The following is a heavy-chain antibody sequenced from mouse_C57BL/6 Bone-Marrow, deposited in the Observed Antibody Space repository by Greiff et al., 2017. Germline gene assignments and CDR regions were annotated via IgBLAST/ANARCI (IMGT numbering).Heavy chain of an antibody. J-gene: IGHJ1*03. CDR2: IRNKANNHAT. V-gene: IGHV6-6*01. CDR1: GFTFSDAW. CDR3: TRPTTVVAHWYFDV. D-gene: IGHD1-1*01. Sequence: EVQRVESGGGLVQPGGSMKLSCAASGFTFSDAWMDWVRQSPEKGLEWVAEIRNKANNHATYYAESVKGRFTISRDDSKSSVYLQMNSLRAEDTGIYYCTRPTTVVAHWYFDVWGTGTTVTVSS.